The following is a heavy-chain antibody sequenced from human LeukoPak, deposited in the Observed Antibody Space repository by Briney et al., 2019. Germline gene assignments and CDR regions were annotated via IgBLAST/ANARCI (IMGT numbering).Heavy chain of an antibody. Sequence: GASVTVSCKASGYTFTGYYMHWVRQAPGQGPEWMGWISAYSTYNGNTNYAQKFQGRVTMTTDTSTSTAYMELRSLRSDDTAVYYCTRDLGQWLLQGIFFDYWGQGTLVTVSS. D-gene: IGHD5-12*01. CDR2: ISAYSTYNGNT. V-gene: IGHV1-18*04. J-gene: IGHJ4*02. CDR1: GYTFTGYY. CDR3: TRDLGQWLLQGIFFDY.